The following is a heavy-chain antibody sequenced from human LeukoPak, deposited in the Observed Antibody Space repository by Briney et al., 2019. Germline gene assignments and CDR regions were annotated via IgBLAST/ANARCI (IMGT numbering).Heavy chain of an antibody. J-gene: IGHJ4*02. D-gene: IGHD3-22*01. CDR3: ARDIFDSSGYYTGLDY. CDR2: IIPILGIA. CDR1: GGTFSSYA. V-gene: IGHV1-69*04. Sequence: GASVKVSCKASGGTFSSYAISWVRQAPGQGLEWMGRIIPILGIANYAQKFQGRVTITADKSTSTAYMELSSLRSEDTAVYYCARDIFDSSGYYTGLDYWGQGTLVTVSS.